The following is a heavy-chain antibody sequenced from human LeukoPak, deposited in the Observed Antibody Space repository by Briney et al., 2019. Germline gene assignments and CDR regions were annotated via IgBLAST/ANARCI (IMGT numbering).Heavy chain of an antibody. D-gene: IGHD3-22*01. CDR1: GFTFSSYG. J-gene: IGHJ4*02. CDR3: ARQLRRYYYDTSGYND. CDR2: ISSSSSTI. Sequence: GESLRLSCAASGFTFSSYGMHWVRQAPGKGLEWVSYISSSSSTIYYADSVKGRFTISRDNAKNSLYLQMNSLRAEDSAVYYCARQLRRYYYDTSGYNDWGQGTLVTVSS. V-gene: IGHV3-48*01.